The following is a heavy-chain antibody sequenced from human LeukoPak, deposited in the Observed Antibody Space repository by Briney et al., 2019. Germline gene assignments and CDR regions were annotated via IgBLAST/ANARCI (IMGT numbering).Heavy chain of an antibody. CDR3: ARARRGRFDY. Sequence: LEWIGYIYYSGSTYYNPSLKSRVTISVDTSKNQFSLKLSSVTAADTAVYYCARARRGRFDYWGQGTLVTVSS. J-gene: IGHJ4*02. V-gene: IGHV4-31*02. D-gene: IGHD3-10*01. CDR2: IYYSGST.